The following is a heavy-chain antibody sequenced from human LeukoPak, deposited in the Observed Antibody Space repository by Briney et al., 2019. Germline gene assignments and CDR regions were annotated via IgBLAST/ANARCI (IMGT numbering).Heavy chain of an antibody. CDR1: GFTFSSYA. D-gene: IGHD6-6*01. Sequence: GGSLRLSCAASGFTFSSYAMHWVRQAPGKGLEYVSAISSNGGSTYYANSVKGRFTISRDNSKNTLYLQMGSLRAEDMAVYYCARGYSSSSPVDYWGQGPLVTVSS. CDR2: ISSNGGST. J-gene: IGHJ4*02. V-gene: IGHV3-64*01. CDR3: ARGYSSSSPVDY.